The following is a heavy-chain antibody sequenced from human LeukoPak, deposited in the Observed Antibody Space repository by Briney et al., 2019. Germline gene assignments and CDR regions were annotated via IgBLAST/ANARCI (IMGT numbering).Heavy chain of an antibody. D-gene: IGHD3-3*01. CDR1: GGSFSGYY. Sequence: SETLSLTCAVYGGSFSGYYWSLIRQPPGKGLEWIGEINHSRSTNYNPSLKSRVTISVDTSKNQFSLKLSSVTAADTAVYYCEKSGYSKDRGDYFDYWGQGTLVTVSS. V-gene: IGHV4-34*01. J-gene: IGHJ4*02. CDR2: INHSRST. CDR3: EKSGYSKDRGDYFDY.